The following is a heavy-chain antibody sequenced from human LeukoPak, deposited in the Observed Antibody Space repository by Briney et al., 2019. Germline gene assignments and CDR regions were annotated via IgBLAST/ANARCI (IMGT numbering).Heavy chain of an antibody. J-gene: IGHJ4*02. V-gene: IGHV1-69*01. CDR2: IIPIFGTA. D-gene: IGHD3-9*01. CDR1: GGTFSSYA. CDR3: ARARRGYFDWLLWY. Sequence: GASVKVSCKASGGTFSSYAISWVRQAPGQGLEWMGGIIPIFGTANYAQKFQGRVTITADESTSTAYMELSSLRSEDTAVYYCARARRGYFDWLLWYWGQETLVTVSS.